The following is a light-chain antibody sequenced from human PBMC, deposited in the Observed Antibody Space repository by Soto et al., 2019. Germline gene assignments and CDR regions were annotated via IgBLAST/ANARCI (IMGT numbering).Light chain of an antibody. CDR3: HQYGSVPLT. CDR2: GAS. CDR1: ESVSTNY. V-gene: IGKV3-20*01. J-gene: IGKJ4*01. Sequence: EIVLTQSPGTLSLSPGERATLSCRASESVSTNYLAWYQQKPGQAPRLLISGASSRATGIPGRFSGSGSGADFTLTINRLEPEDFEVYYCHQYGSVPLTFGGGTKVEIK.